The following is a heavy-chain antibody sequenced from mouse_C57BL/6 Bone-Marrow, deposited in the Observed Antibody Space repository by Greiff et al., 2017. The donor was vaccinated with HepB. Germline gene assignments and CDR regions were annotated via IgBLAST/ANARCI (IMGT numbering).Heavy chain of an antibody. J-gene: IGHJ2*01. V-gene: IGHV1-64*01. Sequence: QVQLQQSGAELVKPGASVKLSCKASGYTFTSYWMHWVKQRPGQGLEWIGMIHPNSGSTNYNEKFKSKATLTVDKSSSTAYMQLSSLTSEDSAVYYCARHDYGYFDYWGQGTTLTVSS. CDR1: GYTFTSYW. D-gene: IGHD2-4*01. CDR2: IHPNSGST. CDR3: ARHDYGYFDY.